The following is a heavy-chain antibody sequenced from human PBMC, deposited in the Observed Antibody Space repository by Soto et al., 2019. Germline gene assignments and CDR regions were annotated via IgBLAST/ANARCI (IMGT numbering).Heavy chain of an antibody. CDR3: ARVLQRRYFDWIDY. CDR1: GYTFTTYG. V-gene: IGHV1-18*01. CDR2: ISPYNDDT. D-gene: IGHD3-9*01. Sequence: GASVKVSCKASGYTFTTYGISWVRQAPGLGLEWMGWISPYNDDTVYAQNLQGRVTMTTDTSARIAYMQLRSLTPDDTAVYFCARVLQRRYFDWIDYWGQGTLVTVSS. J-gene: IGHJ4*02.